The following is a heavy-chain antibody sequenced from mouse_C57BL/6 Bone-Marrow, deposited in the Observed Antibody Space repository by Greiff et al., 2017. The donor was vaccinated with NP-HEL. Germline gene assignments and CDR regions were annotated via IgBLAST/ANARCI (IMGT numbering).Heavy chain of an antibody. CDR3: ARRSNFDYAMDY. Sequence: QVQLQQSGAELVKPGASVKLSCKASGYTFTTYPIEWMNQSHGKCLEWIGNFNPYNDDTKYNEKFKGKATLTVEKSSSTVYLDLSRFTSSDSAVYYCARRSNFDYAMDYWGQGTSVTVSS. V-gene: IGHV1-47*01. CDR2: FNPYNDDT. D-gene: IGHD1-1*01. J-gene: IGHJ4*01. CDR1: GYTFTTYP.